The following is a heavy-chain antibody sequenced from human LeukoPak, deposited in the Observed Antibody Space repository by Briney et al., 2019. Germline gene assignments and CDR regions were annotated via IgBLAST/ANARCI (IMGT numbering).Heavy chain of an antibody. Sequence: GGSLRLSCAASGFTVSSNYKRWVRQAPGKGLEWVSVIYSCGSTYYADSVKGRVTISRDNYKNTLYLQMNSLRAEDTAVYYCARALGGGSCYGSYYYYMDVWGKGTTVTVSS. CDR3: ARALGGGSCYGSYYYYMDV. J-gene: IGHJ6*03. CDR1: GFTVSSNY. CDR2: IYSCGST. D-gene: IGHD2-15*01. V-gene: IGHV3-66*03.